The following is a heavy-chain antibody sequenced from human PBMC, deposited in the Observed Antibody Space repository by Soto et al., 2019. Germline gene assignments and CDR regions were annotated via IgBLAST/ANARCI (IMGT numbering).Heavy chain of an antibody. CDR2: MYYSGTT. J-gene: IGHJ4*02. CDR1: GDSVNSGANN. Sequence: PSESLSLTCTASGDSVNSGANNWSCLPQHPGMDLEWIGYMYYSGTTYYNQTLKSRVGISIDTSKNQFSLQLTSVTAADTAVYYCAGGNRWSHLFHFWGQGTQVTVSS. V-gene: IGHV4-31*03. D-gene: IGHD2-8*01. CDR3: AGGNRWSHLFHF.